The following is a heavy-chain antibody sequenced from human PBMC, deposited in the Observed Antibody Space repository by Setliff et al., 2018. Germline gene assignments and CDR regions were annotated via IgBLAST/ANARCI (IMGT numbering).Heavy chain of an antibody. V-gene: IGHV1-69*05. J-gene: IGHJ6*03. D-gene: IGHD3-22*01. CDR2: TIPMFGTT. CDR3: VREGVDSKSSTDYRYYMDV. Sequence: SVKVSCKASGGTFSSYGISWVRQAPGQGLEWMGGTIPMFGTTSCARQFQGRVTIITDESTSTAFMQLSSLRSDDTAVYYCVREGVDSKSSTDYRYYMDVWGKGTTVTVSS. CDR1: GGTFSSYG.